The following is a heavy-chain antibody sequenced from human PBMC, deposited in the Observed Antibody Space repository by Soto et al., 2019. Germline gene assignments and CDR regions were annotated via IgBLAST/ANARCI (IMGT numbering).Heavy chain of an antibody. J-gene: IGHJ4*01. D-gene: IGHD1-1*01. Sequence: QVQLVQSGAEVKKPGSSVKVSCKSSGGTFGSYAISWVRQAPGQGLEWMGGVIPIFGTPHYAQKFHGRVTITADIPTSTAYLDLSSLKSADTAVYYCAKVLFTIRLQEEDAIWCHGSLVTVSS. CDR2: VIPIFGTP. V-gene: IGHV1-69*06. CDR3: AKVLFTIRLQEEDAI. CDR1: GGTFGSYA.